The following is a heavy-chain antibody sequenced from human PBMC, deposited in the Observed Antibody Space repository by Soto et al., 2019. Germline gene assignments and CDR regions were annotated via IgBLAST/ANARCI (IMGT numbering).Heavy chain of an antibody. D-gene: IGHD3-16*02. V-gene: IGHV3-30-3*01. J-gene: IGHJ4*02. CDR3: ARDLWDDVWGSYRYMGSYYFDY. Sequence: QVQLVESGGGVVQPGRSLRLSCAASGFTFSSYAMHWVRQAPGKGLEWVAVISYDGSNKYYADSVKGRFTISRDNSKNTLYQQMNSLRAEDTTVYYCARDLWDDVWGSYRYMGSYYFDYWGQGTLVTVSS. CDR1: GFTFSSYA. CDR2: ISYDGSNK.